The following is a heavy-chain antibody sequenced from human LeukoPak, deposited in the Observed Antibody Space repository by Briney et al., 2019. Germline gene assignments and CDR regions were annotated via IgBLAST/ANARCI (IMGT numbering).Heavy chain of an antibody. D-gene: IGHD3-10*01. CDR2: MSGSGGST. Sequence: GGSLRLSCAASGFTFSSYGMSWVRQAPGKGLEWVSAMSGSGGSTYYADSVKGRFTISRDNSKNTLFLQMNSLRAEDTAVYYCAKDRTGLLWFGVYFDYWGQGTLVTVSS. CDR3: AKDRTGLLWFGVYFDY. CDR1: GFTFSSYG. J-gene: IGHJ4*02. V-gene: IGHV3-23*01.